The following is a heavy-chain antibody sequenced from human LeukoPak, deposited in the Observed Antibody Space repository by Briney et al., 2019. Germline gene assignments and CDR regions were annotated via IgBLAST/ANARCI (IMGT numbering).Heavy chain of an antibody. CDR3: ARNNGMDV. J-gene: IGHJ6*02. CDR1: GFTLSNHW. Sequence: GGSLRLSCAASGFTLSNHWMTWVRQVPGRGPEWVANANRDGSETYYLDSVKGRFTISKDNAKNSLYLQMNSLRAEDTALYHCARNNGMDVWGQGTTVIVSS. V-gene: IGHV3-7*03. CDR2: ANRDGSET.